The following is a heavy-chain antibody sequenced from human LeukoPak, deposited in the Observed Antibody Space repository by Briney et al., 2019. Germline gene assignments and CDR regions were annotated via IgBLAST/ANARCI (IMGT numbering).Heavy chain of an antibody. V-gene: IGHV1-46*01. J-gene: IGHJ3*02. Sequence: ASVKVSCKASGYTFTSHYMHWVRQAPGQGLEWMGIINPSGGSTSYAQKFQGRVTMTRDTSTSTVYMELSSLRSEDRAIYYCASVRPPYSSSSGAFDIWGQGTMVTVSS. CDR3: ASVRPPYSSSSGAFDI. CDR1: GYTFTSHY. D-gene: IGHD6-6*01. CDR2: INPSGGST.